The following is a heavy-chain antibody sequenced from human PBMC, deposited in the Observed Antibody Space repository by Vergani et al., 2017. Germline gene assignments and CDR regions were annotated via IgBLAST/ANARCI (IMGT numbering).Heavy chain of an antibody. CDR1: GYTFTGYY. CDR3: ARGSVATVPSRGYYYYGMDV. D-gene: IGHD4-17*01. J-gene: IGHJ6*02. CDR2: INPNSGGT. Sequence: QVQLVQSGAEVKKPGASVKVSCKASGYTFTGYYMHWVRQAPGQGLEWMGWINPNSGGTNYAQKFQGRVTITADESTSTAYMERSSLRSEDTAVYYCARGSVATVPSRGYYYYGMDVWGQGTTVTVSS. V-gene: IGHV1-2*02.